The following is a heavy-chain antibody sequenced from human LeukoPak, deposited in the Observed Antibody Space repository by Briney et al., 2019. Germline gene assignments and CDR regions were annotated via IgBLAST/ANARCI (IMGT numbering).Heavy chain of an antibody. CDR1: GYTFTSYG. CDR2: ISAYNGNT. D-gene: IGHD2-2*01. Sequence: GASVEVSCKASGYTFTSYGISWVRQAPGQGLEWMGWISAYNGNTNYAQKLQGRVTMTTDTSTSTAYMELRSLRSDDTAVYYCARRLFCSSTSCPDDAFDIWGQGTMVTVSS. V-gene: IGHV1-18*01. J-gene: IGHJ3*02. CDR3: ARRLFCSSTSCPDDAFDI.